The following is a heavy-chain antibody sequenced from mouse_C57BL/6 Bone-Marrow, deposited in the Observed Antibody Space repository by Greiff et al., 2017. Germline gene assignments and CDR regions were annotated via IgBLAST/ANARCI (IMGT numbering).Heavy chain of an antibody. D-gene: IGHD2-3*01. CDR1: GYTFTSYW. Sequence: GQLQQPGAELVRPGSSVKLSCKASGYTFTSYWMHWVKQRPIQGLEWIGNIDPSDSETHYNQKFKDKATLTVDKSSSTAYMQLSSLTSEDSAVYYCARGGYYVSLAYWGQGTLVTVSA. CDR3: ARGGYYVSLAY. CDR2: IDPSDSET. V-gene: IGHV1-52*01. J-gene: IGHJ3*01.